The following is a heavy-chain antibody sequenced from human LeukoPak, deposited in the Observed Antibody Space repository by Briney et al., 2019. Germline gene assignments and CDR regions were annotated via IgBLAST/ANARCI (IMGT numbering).Heavy chain of an antibody. CDR2: ISGSGGST. J-gene: IGHJ4*02. Sequence: PGGSLRLSSAASGFTFRSYGMSWVRQAPGKGLEWVSAISGSGGSTYYADSVKGRFAICRDNSKNTLYLQMNSLRAEDTAVYYCASHHYYDSSGLDDYFDYWGQGTLVTASS. D-gene: IGHD3-22*01. V-gene: IGHV3-23*01. CDR3: ASHHYYDSSGLDDYFDY. CDR1: GFTFRSYG.